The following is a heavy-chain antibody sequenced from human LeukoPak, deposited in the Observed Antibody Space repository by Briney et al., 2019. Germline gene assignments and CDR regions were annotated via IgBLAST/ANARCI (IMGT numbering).Heavy chain of an antibody. J-gene: IGHJ3*02. D-gene: IGHD3-10*01. V-gene: IGHV3-30*18. CDR1: GFTFSSYG. CDR2: ISYDGSNK. Sequence: GGSLRLSCAASGFTFSSYGMHWVRQAPGKGLEWVAVISYDGSNKYYADSVKGRFTISRDNSKNTLYLQMNSLRAEDTAVYYCAKVTRRPQFGELLDAFDIWGQGTMVTVSS. CDR3: AKVTRRPQFGELLDAFDI.